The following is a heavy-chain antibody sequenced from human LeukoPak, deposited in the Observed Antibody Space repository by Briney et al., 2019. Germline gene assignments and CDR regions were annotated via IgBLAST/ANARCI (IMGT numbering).Heavy chain of an antibody. V-gene: IGHV1-24*01. J-gene: IGHJ4*02. CDR1: GYTLTELS. Sequence: ASVKVSCKVSGYTLTELSMHWVRQAPGKGLERMGGFDPEDGETIYAQKFQGRVTMTEDTSTDTAYMELSSLRSEDTAVYYCATGIAAAGGFDYWGQGTLVTVSS. CDR2: FDPEDGET. CDR3: ATGIAAAGGFDY. D-gene: IGHD6-13*01.